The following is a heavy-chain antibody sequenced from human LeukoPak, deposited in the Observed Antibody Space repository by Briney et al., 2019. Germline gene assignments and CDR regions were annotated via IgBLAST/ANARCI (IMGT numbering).Heavy chain of an antibody. CDR3: ARGSTSDWPLDH. J-gene: IGHJ4*02. CDR2: IDAGNGDT. CDR1: GYTFIDYA. V-gene: IGHV1-3*01. D-gene: IGHD2-2*01. Sequence: ASVKVSFKASGYTFIDYAVHWVRQAPGQRVEWMGWIDAGNGDTRYSQKFQGRVTITRDTSASTAYIELRSLRSEDTAMYYCARGSTSDWPLDHWGQETLVTISS.